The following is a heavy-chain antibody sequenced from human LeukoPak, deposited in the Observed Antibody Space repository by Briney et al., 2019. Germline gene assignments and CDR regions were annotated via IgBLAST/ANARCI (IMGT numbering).Heavy chain of an antibody. CDR1: GFTFSSYG. J-gene: IGHJ4*02. CDR2: IWYDGSNK. Sequence: PGGSLRLSCAASGFTFSSYGMHWVRQAPGKGLEWVAVIWYDGSNKYYADSVKGRFTISRDSSKNTLYLQMNSLRAEDTAVYYCARDHGYYDSSGYPDWGQGTLVTVSS. D-gene: IGHD3-22*01. V-gene: IGHV3-33*01. CDR3: ARDHGYYDSSGYPD.